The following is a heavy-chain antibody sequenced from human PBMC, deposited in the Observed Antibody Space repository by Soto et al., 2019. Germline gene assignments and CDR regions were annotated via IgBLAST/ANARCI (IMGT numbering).Heavy chain of an antibody. CDR3: ARSGAGRRTSYDYYYYYMDV. CDR1: GGSFSGYY. CDR2: INQSGST. J-gene: IGHJ6*03. V-gene: IGHV4-34*01. D-gene: IGHD1-1*01. Sequence: SETLSLTCAVYGGSFSGYYWSWIRQPPGKGLEWIGEINQSGSTIYNPPLKSRVSISVDTSKNQISLKLSCVTAADTAVYYCARSGAGRRTSYDYYYYYMDVWGKGTTVTVAS.